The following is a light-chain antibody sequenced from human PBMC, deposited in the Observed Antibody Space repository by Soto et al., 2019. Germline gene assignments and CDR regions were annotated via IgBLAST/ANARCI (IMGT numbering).Light chain of an antibody. CDR3: QHFRT. CDR1: QSISSW. CDR2: DAS. V-gene: IGKV1-5*01. J-gene: IGKJ1*01. Sequence: DIHMTQSPSTLASSLGDRGAITCRASQSISSWLAWYQQKPGKAPKLLIYDASSLESGVPSRFSGSGSGTEFTLTIRSLQPDDFATYYCQHFRTFGQGTKVDIK.